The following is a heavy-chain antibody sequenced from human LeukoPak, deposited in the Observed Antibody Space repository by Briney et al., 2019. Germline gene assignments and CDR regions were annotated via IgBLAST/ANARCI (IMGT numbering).Heavy chain of an antibody. J-gene: IGHJ4*02. CDR1: GFTFSSYG. D-gene: IGHD2-2*01. V-gene: IGHV3-30*18. CDR3: AKAGCSSTNCYAGFEY. Sequence: PGRSLRLSCAASGFTFSSYGMHWVRQAPGKGLEWVGIISYDGNNKNFVDSVKGRFTISRDNSKNTLYLQMNSLRPEDTAVYYCAKAGCSSTNCYAGFEYWGQGTLVTVSS. CDR2: ISYDGNNK.